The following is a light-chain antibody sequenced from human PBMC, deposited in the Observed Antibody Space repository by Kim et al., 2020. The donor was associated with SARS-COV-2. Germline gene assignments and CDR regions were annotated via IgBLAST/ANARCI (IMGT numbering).Light chain of an antibody. V-gene: IGKV1-5*03. J-gene: IGKJ1*01. CDR3: QQYNTWT. CDR2: KAS. Sequence: DIQMTQSPSTLSASVGDRVTITCRASQSISSWLAWYQQKPGKAPKLLFYKASSLESGVPSRFSGSGSGTEFTLTISSLQPDDFTTYYCQQYNTWTFGQGTKVDIK. CDR1: QSISSW.